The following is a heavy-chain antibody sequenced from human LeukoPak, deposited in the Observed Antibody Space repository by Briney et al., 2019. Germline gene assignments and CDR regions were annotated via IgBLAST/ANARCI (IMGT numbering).Heavy chain of an antibody. V-gene: IGHV3-30-3*01. D-gene: IGHD2-15*01. CDR2: ISNDGGNR. J-gene: IGHJ4*02. Sequence: QPGRSLRLSCVASGSTSGFTFSYYAMHWVRQAPGKGLEWVAFISNDGGNRYFANSVKGRFTISRDNSKNTVYLQMNSLGAEDTAVYYCADSDGYYYDVWGQGTLVTVS. CDR1: GFTFSYYA. CDR3: ADSDGYYYDV.